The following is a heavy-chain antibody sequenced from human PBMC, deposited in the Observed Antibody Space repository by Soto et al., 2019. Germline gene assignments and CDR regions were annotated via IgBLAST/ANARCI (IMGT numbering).Heavy chain of an antibody. V-gene: IGHV4-31*03. Sequence: SETLSLTCTVSGGSISSGGYYWSWIRQHPGKGLEWIGYIYYSGSTYYNPSLKSRVTISVDTSKNQFSLKPSSVTAADTAVYYCARVPDILTGYYTLDYWGQGTLVTVSS. CDR3: ARVPDILTGYYTLDY. CDR2: IYYSGST. J-gene: IGHJ4*02. D-gene: IGHD3-9*01. CDR1: GGSISSGGYY.